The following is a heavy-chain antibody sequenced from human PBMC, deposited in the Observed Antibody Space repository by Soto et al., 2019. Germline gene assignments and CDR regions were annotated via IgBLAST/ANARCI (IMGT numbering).Heavy chain of an antibody. D-gene: IGHD1-7*01. CDR1: GYTFTSYG. CDR2: ISAYNGNT. Sequence: VASVKVSCKTSGYTFTSYGINWVRQAPGQGLEWMGWISAYNGNTDYAQELQGRVTMTTDISTSTAYMELRSLRSDDTAVYYCARVITGTTHPLDPLYYFDYWGQGTLVTVSS. J-gene: IGHJ4*02. V-gene: IGHV1-18*01. CDR3: ARVITGTTHPLDPLYYFDY.